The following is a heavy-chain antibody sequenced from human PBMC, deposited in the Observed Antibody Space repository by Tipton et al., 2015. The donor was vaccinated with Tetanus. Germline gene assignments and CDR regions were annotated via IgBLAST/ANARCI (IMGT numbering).Heavy chain of an antibody. J-gene: IGHJ6*02. CDR2: ISGSGSGT. CDR3: AKVLEWYYYYYNGLDA. Sequence: SLRLSCVASGFTFSTYAMSWVRQAPGKGLEWVSAISGSGSGTYYADSVKGRFTVSRDNSKNTLYLQMNGLRADDTAVYYCAKVLEWYYYYYNGLDAWGQGTMVTVSS. CDR1: GFTFSTYA. D-gene: IGHD3-3*01. V-gene: IGHV3-23*01.